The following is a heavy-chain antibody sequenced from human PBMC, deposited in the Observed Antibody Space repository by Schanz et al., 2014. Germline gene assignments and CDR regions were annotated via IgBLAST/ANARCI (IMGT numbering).Heavy chain of an antibody. CDR2: TSNDGSFT. V-gene: IGHV3-74*01. Sequence: EVQLVESGGGLVQPGGSLRLSCAASGFTFSDSWMHWVRQAPGKGLVWVSRTSNDGSFTTFADSVKGRFTISRDNAKNTLYLHMNSLRAEDTAVYYCGRATDYHFDYWGQGTLVTVSS. D-gene: IGHD4-17*01. CDR1: GFTFSDSW. J-gene: IGHJ4*02. CDR3: GRATDYHFDY.